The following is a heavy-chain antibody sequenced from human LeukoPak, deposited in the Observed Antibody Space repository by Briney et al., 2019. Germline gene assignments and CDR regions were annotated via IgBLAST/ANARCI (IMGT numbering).Heavy chain of an antibody. CDR3: ASMVRGVESGLGNWLDP. Sequence: PSETLSLTCTVSGGSISSYYWSWIRQPPGKGLEWIGYIYYSGSTNYNPSLKSRVTISVDTSKNQFSLKLNSVTAADTAVYYCASMVRGVESGLGNWLDPWGQGTLVTVSS. D-gene: IGHD3-10*01. CDR2: IYYSGST. CDR1: GGSISSYY. J-gene: IGHJ5*02. V-gene: IGHV4-59*01.